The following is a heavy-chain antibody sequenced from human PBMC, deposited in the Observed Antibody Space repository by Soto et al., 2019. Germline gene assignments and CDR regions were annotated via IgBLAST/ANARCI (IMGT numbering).Heavy chain of an antibody. CDR2: ISYDGSNK. V-gene: IGHV3-30*18. D-gene: IGHD4-17*01. CDR3: AKELIDYEGPFDY. CDR1: GFTFSSYG. Sequence: VGSLRLSCAASGFTFSSYGMHWVRQAPGKGLEWVAVISYDGSNKYYADSVKGRFTISRDNSKNTLYLQMNSLRAEDTAVYYCAKELIDYEGPFDYWGQGTLVTVSS. J-gene: IGHJ4*02.